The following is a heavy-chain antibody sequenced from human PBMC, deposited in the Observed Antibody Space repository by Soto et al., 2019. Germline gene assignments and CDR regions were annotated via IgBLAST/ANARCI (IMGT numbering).Heavy chain of an antibody. V-gene: IGHV4-34*01. J-gene: IGHJ4*02. CDR1: GGSLSGYY. CDR2: INHSGST. D-gene: IGHD6-19*01. Sequence: LSLTCSLYGGSLSGYYWICIRQPPWMALEWIGEINHSGSTNYNPSLKSRVTISVDTSKNHISLKVMSVIVADTAMFYCARGGEVAGPFDYWGQGTQVTVSS. CDR3: ARGGEVAGPFDY.